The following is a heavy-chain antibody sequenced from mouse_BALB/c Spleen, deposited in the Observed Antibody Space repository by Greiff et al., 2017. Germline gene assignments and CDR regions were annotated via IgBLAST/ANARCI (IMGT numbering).Heavy chain of an antibody. J-gene: IGHJ2*01. CDR2: ISSGGGST. V-gene: IGHV5-12-1*01. D-gene: IGHD1-1*01. Sequence: EVKLMESGGGLVKPGGSLTLSCAASGFAFSSYDMSWVRQTPEKRLEWVAYISSGGGSTYYPDTVKGRFTISRDNAKNTLYLQMSSLKSEDTAMYYCARHGYYGSSYYFDYWGQGTTLTVSA. CDR1: GFAFSSYD. CDR3: ARHGYYGSSYYFDY.